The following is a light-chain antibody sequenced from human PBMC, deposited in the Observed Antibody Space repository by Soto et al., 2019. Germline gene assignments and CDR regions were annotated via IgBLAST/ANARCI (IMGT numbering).Light chain of an antibody. J-gene: IGKJ5*01. CDR3: HQYNNWPIS. Sequence: EIVMTQSPATLSVSPGERATLSCRASLSVGSNLAWYQQKPGQAPRLLINGASTRATGIPARFSGSGSGTEFTLTISSLHSEDFAVYYCHQYNNWPISFGQGTHWRL. CDR1: LSVGSN. CDR2: GAS. V-gene: IGKV3-15*01.